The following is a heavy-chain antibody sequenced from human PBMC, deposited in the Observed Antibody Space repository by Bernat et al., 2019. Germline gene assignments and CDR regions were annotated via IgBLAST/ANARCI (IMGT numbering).Heavy chain of an antibody. D-gene: IGHD4-17*01. J-gene: IGHJ6*01. CDR2: IRYDGSNK. Sequence: QVQLVESGGGVVQPGGSLRLSCAASGFTFSSYGMHWVRQAPGKGLEWVAFIRYDGSNKNYADSVKGRFTISSENSKNTLYLQMNSLRAEGTAVYYCPKERLRRHGMDVWGQGTTVTVSS. V-gene: IGHV3-30*02. CDR1: GFTFSSYG. CDR3: PKERLRRHGMDV.